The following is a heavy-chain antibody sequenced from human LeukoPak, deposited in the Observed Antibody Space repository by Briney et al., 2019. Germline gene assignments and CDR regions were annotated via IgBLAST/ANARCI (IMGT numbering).Heavy chain of an antibody. V-gene: IGHV3-7*01. CDR2: INQLGNEK. CDR3: GRDRVVPAATFY. Sequence: GGSLRLSCAASGFTFSSYWMSWIRQAAGRGLAGVANINQLGNEKNYVDSVNGRSTNSRNNVDDSLYLEMNSLRVEDTAVYYCGRDRVVPAATFYWGQGVLVTVSS. CDR1: GFTFSSYW. D-gene: IGHD2-2*01. J-gene: IGHJ4*02.